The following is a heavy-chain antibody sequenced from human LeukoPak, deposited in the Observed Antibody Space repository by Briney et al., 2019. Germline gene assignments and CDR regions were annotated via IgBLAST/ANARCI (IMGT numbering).Heavy chain of an antibody. CDR3: AKTRSRNMLTFGGVENWFDP. CDR1: GFTFNSYG. CDR2: VSYDGSKK. D-gene: IGHD3-16*01. J-gene: IGHJ5*02. Sequence: GRSLRLSCGASGFTFNSYGMHWVRQAPGKGLEWVAVVSYDGSKKYYADSVKGRFTISRDNSKNTLYLQMNSLRADDTAVYYCAKTRSRNMLTFGGVENWFDPWGQGTLVTVSS. V-gene: IGHV3-30*18.